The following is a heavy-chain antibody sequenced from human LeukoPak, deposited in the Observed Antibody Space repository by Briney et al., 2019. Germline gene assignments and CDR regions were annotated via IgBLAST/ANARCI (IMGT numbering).Heavy chain of an antibody. Sequence: GGSLRLSCATSGLTFRTTWMHWVRQAPGKGLMWVSRMNGEGTAIDYADSVKGRFTVSRDYAKNTLFLQMNNLRTEDTALYFCATARNFRFEYWGQGSLVIVSA. D-gene: IGHD1-7*01. V-gene: IGHV3-74*01. CDR3: ATARNFRFEY. J-gene: IGHJ4*02. CDR1: GLTFRTTW. CDR2: MNGEGTAI.